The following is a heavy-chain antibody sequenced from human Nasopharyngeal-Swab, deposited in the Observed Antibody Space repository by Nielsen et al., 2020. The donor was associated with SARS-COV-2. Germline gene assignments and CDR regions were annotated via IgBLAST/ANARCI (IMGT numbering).Heavy chain of an antibody. CDR3: ARGGAVAGNDYYYGMDV. Sequence: GESLKISCAASGFTFSSYWMSWVRQAPGKGLEWVANINEDGSEKYYVDSVKGRFTISRDSAKKSLDLQMNSLRAEDTAVYYCARGGAVAGNDYYYGMDVWGQGTTVTVSS. J-gene: IGHJ6*02. CDR1: GFTFSSYW. V-gene: IGHV3-7*01. D-gene: IGHD6-19*01. CDR2: INEDGSEK.